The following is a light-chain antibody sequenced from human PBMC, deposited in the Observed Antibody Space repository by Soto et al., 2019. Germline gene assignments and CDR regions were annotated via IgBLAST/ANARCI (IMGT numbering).Light chain of an antibody. V-gene: IGKV3-15*01. CDR2: AAS. J-gene: IGKJ3*01. CDR3: HQYHHWPPSFT. CDR1: QSISSN. Sequence: IVLTQSPGTLSLSPGERATLSCRASQSISSNLAWYQQKPGQAPRLLIYAASTRATGIPARFSGSGSGTDFTLTISSLQSEDFAVYYCHQYHHWPPSFTFGPGTKVDIK.